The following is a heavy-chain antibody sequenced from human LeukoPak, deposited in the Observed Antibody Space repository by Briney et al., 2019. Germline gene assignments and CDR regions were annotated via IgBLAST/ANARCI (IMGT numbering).Heavy chain of an antibody. CDR1: GFTFSSYW. CDR3: ARVRGLVGRDY. CDR2: IKQDGSEK. D-gene: IGHD3/OR15-3a*01. J-gene: IGHJ4*02. Sequence: PGGSLRLSCAASGFTFSSYWMSWVRQAPGKGLEWVANIKQDGSEKYYVDSVKGRFTISRDNAKNSLYPQMNSLRAEGTSVYYCARVRGLVGRDYWGQGTLVTVSS. V-gene: IGHV3-7*01.